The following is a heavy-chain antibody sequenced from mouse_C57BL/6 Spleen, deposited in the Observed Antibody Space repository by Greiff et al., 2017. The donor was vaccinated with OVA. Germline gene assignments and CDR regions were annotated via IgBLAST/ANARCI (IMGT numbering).Heavy chain of an antibody. CDR2: ISDGGSYT. Sequence: EVQRVESGGGLVKPGGSLKLSCAASGFTFSSYAMSWVRQTPEKRLEWVATISDGGSYTYYPDNVKGRFTISRDNAKNNLYLQMSHLKSEDTAMYYCARDQYDLLQEFAYWGQGTLVTVSA. D-gene: IGHD1-1*01. V-gene: IGHV5-4*01. CDR3: ARDQYDLLQEFAY. CDR1: GFTFSSYA. J-gene: IGHJ3*01.